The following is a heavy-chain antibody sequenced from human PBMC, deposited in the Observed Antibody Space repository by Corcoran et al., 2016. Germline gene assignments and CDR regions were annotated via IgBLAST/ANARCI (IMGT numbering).Heavy chain of an antibody. CDR3: ARGPRDTAMVTPYYFDY. CDR1: GGSISSYY. D-gene: IGHD5-18*01. V-gene: IGHV4-59*01. J-gene: IGHJ4*02. CDR2: IYYSGSP. Sequence: VQLQESGPGLVKPSETLSLTCTVSGGSISSYYWSWIRQPPGKGLEWIGYIYYSGSPNYNPSLKSRVTISLDTSKNQFSLKLSSVTAAETAGYYCARGPRDTAMVTPYYFDYWGQGTLVTVSS.